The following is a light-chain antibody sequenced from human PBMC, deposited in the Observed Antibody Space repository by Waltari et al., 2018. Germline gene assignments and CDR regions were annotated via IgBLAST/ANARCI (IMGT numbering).Light chain of an antibody. V-gene: IGKV3-20*01. CDR2: GAS. CDR3: QKYGSSPPLT. Sequence: EIVLTQSPGTLSLSPGERATLSCRASQSVSSIYLAWSQQKPGQAPSPLTYGASSRATGIPDRFSGSASGTDFTLTINRLEPEDYAVYYCQKYGSSPPLTFGGGTKVEIK. J-gene: IGKJ4*01. CDR1: QSVSSIY.